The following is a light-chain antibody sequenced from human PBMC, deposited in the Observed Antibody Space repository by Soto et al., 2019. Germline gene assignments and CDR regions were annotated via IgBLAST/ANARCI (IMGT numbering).Light chain of an antibody. J-gene: IGKJ2*01. CDR3: QQYNSWPPRYT. V-gene: IGKV3-15*01. Sequence: DIVLTQSPATLSVSPGESATFPGRASQVVSRPLAWYQHVPGQAPRLLIYDSSTRATGVPARFSGSGSGTRFTLTISSLQSEDFAVYYCQQYNSWPPRYTFGQGTKLQI. CDR2: DSS. CDR1: QVVSRP.